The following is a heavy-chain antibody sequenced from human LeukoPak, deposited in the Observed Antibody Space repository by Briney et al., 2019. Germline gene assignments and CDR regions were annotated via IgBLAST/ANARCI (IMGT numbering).Heavy chain of an antibody. CDR1: GFTFSSYA. CDR2: ISYDGSNK. Sequence: GGSLRLSCAASGFTFSSYAMHWVRQAPGKGLEWVAVISYDGSNKYYADSVKGRFTISRDNSKNTLYLQMNSLRADDTAVYYCAGGLGALSSPPGSWGQGTLVTVSS. D-gene: IGHD3-16*02. V-gene: IGHV3-30-3*01. J-gene: IGHJ1*01. CDR3: AGGLGALSSPPGS.